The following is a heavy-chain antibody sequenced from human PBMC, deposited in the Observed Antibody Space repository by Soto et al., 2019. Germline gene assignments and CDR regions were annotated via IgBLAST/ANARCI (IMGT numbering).Heavy chain of an antibody. CDR2: VYHSGST. CDR1: GDSIRGGGHY. CDR3: ARDTGLAPTVWGY. D-gene: IGHD7-27*01. J-gene: IGHJ4*03. Sequence: QVQLQESGPGLVKPSQTLSLTCSVSGDSIRGGGHYWNWIRQFPGKGLEWIDYVYHSGSTHYNPSLRGRVTIAIDTSKNQFSLRLISVTAADTALYYCARDTGLAPTVWGYWGHGTQVTVSS. V-gene: IGHV4-31*03.